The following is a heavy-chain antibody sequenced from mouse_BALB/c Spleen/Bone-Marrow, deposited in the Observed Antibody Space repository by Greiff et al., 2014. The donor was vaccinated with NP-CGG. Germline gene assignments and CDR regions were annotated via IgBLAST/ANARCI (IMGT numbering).Heavy chain of an antibody. CDR1: GYTFTSYW. Sequence: VQLQQSGAELVKPGASVKLSCKTSGYTFTSYWIQWVKQRPGQGLGWIGEIFPGTGTTYYNEKFKGKATLTIDTSSSTAYMQLSSLTSEDSAIYFGASRDGSAYGPDYWGQGTTLTVSS. CDR2: IFPGTGTT. D-gene: IGHD3-2*01. J-gene: IGHJ2*01. V-gene: IGHV1S132*01. CDR3: ASRDGSAYGPDY.